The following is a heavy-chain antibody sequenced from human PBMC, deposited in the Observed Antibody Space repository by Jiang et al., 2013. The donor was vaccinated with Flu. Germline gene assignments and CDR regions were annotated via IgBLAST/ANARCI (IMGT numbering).Heavy chain of an antibody. CDR3: ARDLVLDLDYYYYYGMDV. D-gene: IGHD4/OR15-4a*01. Sequence: GLVQPGGSLRLSCAASGFTFSSYSMNWVRQAPGKGLEWVSYISSSSSTIYYADSVKGRFTISRDNAKNSLYLQMNSLRAEDTAVYYCARDLVLDLDYYYYYGMDVWGQGTTVTVSS. J-gene: IGHJ6*02. V-gene: IGHV3-48*01. CDR2: ISSSSSTI. CDR1: GFTFSSYS.